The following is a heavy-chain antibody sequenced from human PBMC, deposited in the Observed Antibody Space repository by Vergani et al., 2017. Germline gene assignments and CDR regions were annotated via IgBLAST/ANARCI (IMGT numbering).Heavy chain of an antibody. D-gene: IGHD3-22*01. V-gene: IGHV5-10-1*03. Sequence: EVQLVQSGAEVKKPGESLRISCKGSGYSFTSYWISWVRQMPGKGLEWMGRIDPSDSYTNYRPSFQGHVTISADKSISTAYLQWSSLKASDTAMYYCARSYYESNDYYYGSDYWGQGTLVTVSS. CDR1: GYSFTSYW. CDR3: ARSYYESNDYYYGSDY. CDR2: IDPSDSYT. J-gene: IGHJ4*02.